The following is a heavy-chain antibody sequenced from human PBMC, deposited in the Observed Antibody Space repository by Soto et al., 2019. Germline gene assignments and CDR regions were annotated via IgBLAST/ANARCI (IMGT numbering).Heavy chain of an antibody. Sequence: PGESLKISCKGSGSSFTSYWISWVRQMPGKGLEWMGRVDPRASYTNYSPSFPGHVTISADKSISTAYLQWSSLKASETAMYYCARHPDLVVVTAAQGVTAIDYGMDVWGQGTTVTVSS. CDR1: GSSFTSYW. CDR3: ARHPDLVVVTAAQGVTAIDYGMDV. CDR2: VDPRASYT. D-gene: IGHD2-2*01. J-gene: IGHJ6*02. V-gene: IGHV5-10-1*01.